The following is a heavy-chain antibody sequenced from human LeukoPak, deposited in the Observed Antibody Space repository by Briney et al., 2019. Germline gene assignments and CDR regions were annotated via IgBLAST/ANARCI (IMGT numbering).Heavy chain of an antibody. CDR3: ARRASIVVVTATRWCDYFDY. Sequence: SQTLSLTCTVSGGSISSGSYYWSWIRQPAGKGLEWIGRIYTSGSTNYNPSLKSRVTISVDTSKNQFSLKLSSVTAADTAVYYCARRASIVVVTATRWCDYFDYWGQGTLVTVSS. CDR2: IYTSGST. V-gene: IGHV4-61*02. J-gene: IGHJ4*02. CDR1: GGSISSGSYY. D-gene: IGHD2-21*02.